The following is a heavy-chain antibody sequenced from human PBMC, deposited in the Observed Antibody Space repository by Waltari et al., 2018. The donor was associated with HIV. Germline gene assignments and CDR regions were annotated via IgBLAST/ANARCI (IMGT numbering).Heavy chain of an antibody. Sequence: EVQLVESGGGLVQPGKSLRLSCAASGFTFGDYAMHWVRQAPGKGPEWVSGISWNSNSIFYGDSVKGRFTISRDNAKNSLYLQMHSLRPEDTALYYCAKDRFDSSNYADFWGQGTLVIVSS. V-gene: IGHV3-9*01. D-gene: IGHD3-9*01. CDR2: ISWNSNSI. J-gene: IGHJ4*02. CDR3: AKDRFDSSNYADF. CDR1: GFTFGDYA.